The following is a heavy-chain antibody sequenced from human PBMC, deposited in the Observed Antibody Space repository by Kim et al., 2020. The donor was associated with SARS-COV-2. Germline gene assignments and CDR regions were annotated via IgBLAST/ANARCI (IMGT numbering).Heavy chain of an antibody. V-gene: IGHV3-7*03. CDR3: ASATNYGSGVTYYYGMDV. CDR1: GFTFSSYW. CDR2: IKQDGSEK. D-gene: IGHD3-10*01. J-gene: IGHJ6*02. Sequence: GGSLRLSCAASGFTFSSYWMSWVRQAPGKGLEWVANIKQDGSEKYYVDSVKGRFTISRDNAKNSLYLQMNSLRAEDTAVYYCASATNYGSGVTYYYGMDVWGQGTTVTVSS.